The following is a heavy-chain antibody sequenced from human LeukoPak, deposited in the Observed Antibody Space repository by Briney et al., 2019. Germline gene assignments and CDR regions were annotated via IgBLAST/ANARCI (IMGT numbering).Heavy chain of an antibody. CDR2: IIPIFGTA. J-gene: IGHJ5*02. Sequence: GSSVKVSCTASGGTFSSYAIGWVRQAPGQGLEWMGGIIPIFGTANYAQKFQGRVTITADESTSTAYMELSSLRSEDTAVYYCARSRYCSSTSCYYWFDPWGQGTLVTVSS. CDR1: GGTFSSYA. V-gene: IGHV1-69*01. CDR3: ARSRYCSSTSCYYWFDP. D-gene: IGHD2-2*01.